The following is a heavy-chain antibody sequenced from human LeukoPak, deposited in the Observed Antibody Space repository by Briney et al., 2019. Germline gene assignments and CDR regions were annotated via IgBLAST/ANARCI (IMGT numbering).Heavy chain of an antibody. CDR1: GYSISSGYY. CDR3: ARLNYGSGIQGAFDI. D-gene: IGHD3-10*01. CDR2: IYHSGST. Sequence: PSETLSLTCTVSGYSISSGYYWGWIRQPPGKGLEWIGSIYHSGSTYYNPSLKSRVTISVDTSKNQFSLKLSSVTAADTAVYYCARLNYGSGIQGAFDIWGQGTMVTVSS. V-gene: IGHV4-38-2*02. J-gene: IGHJ3*02.